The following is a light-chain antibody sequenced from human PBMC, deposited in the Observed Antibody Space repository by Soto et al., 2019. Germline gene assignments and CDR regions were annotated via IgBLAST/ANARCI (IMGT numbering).Light chain of an antibody. CDR2: DVS. CDR3: SSYTSDNTL. J-gene: IGLJ2*01. V-gene: IGLV2-14*03. CDR1: SSDVGGYSY. Sequence: QSALTQPASVSGSPGQSITISCTGTSSDVGGYSYVSWYQQHPGKAPKLIIYDVSYRPSGVSTRFSGSKSGNTASLTISGLRAEDEADYYCSSYTSDNTLFGGGTKLTVL.